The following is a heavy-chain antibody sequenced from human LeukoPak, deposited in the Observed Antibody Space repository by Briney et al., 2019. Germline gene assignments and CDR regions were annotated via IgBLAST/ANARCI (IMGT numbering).Heavy chain of an antibody. J-gene: IGHJ4*02. D-gene: IGHD3/OR15-3a*01. CDR1: GITLSNYG. Sequence: GGSLRLSCAVSGITLSNYGMSWVRQAPGKGLEWVAGISDSGGSTKYADSVKGRFTIARDNRKNTLYLQMNGLRAEDTAVYFCAKRGVVIRVILVGFHKEAYYFESWGQGALVTVSS. CDR3: AKRGVVIRVILVGFHKEAYYFES. CDR2: ISDSGGST. V-gene: IGHV3-23*01.